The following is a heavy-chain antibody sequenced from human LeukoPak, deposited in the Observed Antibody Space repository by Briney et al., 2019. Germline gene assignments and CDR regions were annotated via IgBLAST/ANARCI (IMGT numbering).Heavy chain of an antibody. CDR1: GGTFSSYA. J-gene: IGHJ1*01. CDR3: ARVGATLDEYFQH. CDR2: ITPILGIA. V-gene: IGHV1-69*04. D-gene: IGHD1-26*01. Sequence: SVKVSCKASGGTFSSYAISWVRQAPGQGLEWMGRITPILGIANYAQKFQGRVTITADKSTSTAYMELSSLRSEDTAVYYCARVGATLDEYFQHWGQGTLVTVSS.